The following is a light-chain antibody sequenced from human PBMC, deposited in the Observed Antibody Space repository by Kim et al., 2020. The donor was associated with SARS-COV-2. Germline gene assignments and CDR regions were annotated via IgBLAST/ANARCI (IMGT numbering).Light chain of an antibody. CDR2: DEN. CDR1: FSNIMHND. Sequence: GQKGTVSCSGSFSNIMHNDVSWYQQLPGTAPKLLIYDENQRPSGIPDRFSGSKSGASATLGITELQTGDEADYYCGTWDSSLSGVVFGGGTQLTVL. V-gene: IGLV1-51*01. J-gene: IGLJ2*01. CDR3: GTWDSSLSGVV.